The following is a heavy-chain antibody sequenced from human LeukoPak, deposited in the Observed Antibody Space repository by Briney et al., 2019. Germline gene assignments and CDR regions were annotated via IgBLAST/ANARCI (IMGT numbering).Heavy chain of an antibody. Sequence: SETLSLTCTVSGSSISSYYWSWIRQPPGDGPEWIGSVYDSGSTYYNPSLKSRVTISVDTSKNQFSLRLSSVTAADTALYYCARIRTTMGHDAFDIWGQGTMVTVSS. J-gene: IGHJ3*02. D-gene: IGHD5-18*01. CDR2: VYDSGST. CDR1: GSSISSYY. CDR3: ARIRTTMGHDAFDI. V-gene: IGHV4-39*07.